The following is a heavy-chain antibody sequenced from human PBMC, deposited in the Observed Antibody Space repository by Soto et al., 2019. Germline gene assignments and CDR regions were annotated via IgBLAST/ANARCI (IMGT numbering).Heavy chain of an antibody. V-gene: IGHV4-59*01. CDR2: VYYSGRN. J-gene: IGHJ5*02. D-gene: IGHD1-1*01. CDR1: GDSISSYY. CDR3: ARTFKTNRNTDTNWLDP. Sequence: PSETLSLTCTVSGDSISSYYWSWIRQPPGKGLEWIGYVYYSGRNDYGPSLESRVAMSVDMSKNQVSLNLSSVTAADTAVYYCARTFKTNRNTDTNWLDPWGQGTMVTVFS.